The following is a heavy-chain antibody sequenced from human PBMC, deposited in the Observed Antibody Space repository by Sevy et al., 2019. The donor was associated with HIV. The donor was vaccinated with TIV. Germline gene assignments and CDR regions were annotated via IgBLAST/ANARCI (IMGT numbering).Heavy chain of an antibody. CDR3: AKIYDY. CDR2: IFHTGKT. D-gene: IGHD3-3*01. V-gene: IGHV4-39*01. Sequence: SETLSLTCSVSGGSISKIGNYWGWVRQPPGERLEWIGDIFHTGKTKYNPSLKSRVTISLDTSKNQFSLKLSSVTAADTGVYYYAKIYDYWGPGALVTVS. J-gene: IGHJ4*02. CDR1: GGSISKIGNY.